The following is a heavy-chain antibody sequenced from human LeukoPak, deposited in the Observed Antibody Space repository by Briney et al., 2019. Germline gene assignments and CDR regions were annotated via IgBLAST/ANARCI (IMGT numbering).Heavy chain of an antibody. J-gene: IGHJ4*02. Sequence: GGSLRLSCVASGFTFSNYWMSWVRQAPGKGLEWVADIKEDGSEKYYVDSVKGRFTISRDNAKNSLYLQMNSLRAEDTAVYYCASTIATRYFDYWGQGTLVTVSS. V-gene: IGHV3-7*03. CDR3: ASTIATRYFDY. CDR1: GFTFSNYW. D-gene: IGHD6-6*01. CDR2: IKEDGSEK.